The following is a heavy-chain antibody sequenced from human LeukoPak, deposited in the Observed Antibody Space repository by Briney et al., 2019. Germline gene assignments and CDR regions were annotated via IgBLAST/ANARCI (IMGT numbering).Heavy chain of an antibody. D-gene: IGHD3-22*01. CDR1: GDTFSSYA. Sequence: SVKVSCKASGDTFSSYAISWVRQAPGQGREWVGGMIPIFGTANYAQNLQGRVTITADESTSTVYMELSSLRSEDTAMYYCARAFTILEDSSGYYDMRYWGQGTLVTVS. CDR3: ARAFTILEDSSGYYDMRY. V-gene: IGHV1-69*13. CDR2: MIPIFGTA. J-gene: IGHJ4*02.